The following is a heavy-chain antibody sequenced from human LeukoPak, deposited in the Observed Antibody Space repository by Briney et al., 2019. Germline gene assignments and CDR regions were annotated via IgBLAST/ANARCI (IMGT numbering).Heavy chain of an antibody. J-gene: IGHJ6*02. CDR3: AKSGSSSFPYYYYYGMDV. D-gene: IGHD6-13*01. CDR1: GFTFSNYA. CDR2: ISYDGNNK. Sequence: PGRSLRLSCAASGFTFSNYAMHWVRQAPGKGLEWVAVISYDGNNKYYADSVKGRFTISRDNSKNTLYLQMNSLRAEDTAVYYCAKSGSSSFPYYYYYGMDVWGQGTTVTVSS. V-gene: IGHV3-30-3*02.